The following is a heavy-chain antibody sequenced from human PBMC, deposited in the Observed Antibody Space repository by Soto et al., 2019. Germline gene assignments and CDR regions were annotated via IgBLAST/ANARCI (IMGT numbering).Heavy chain of an antibody. CDR1: GFTFSSYS. D-gene: IGHD5-18*01. V-gene: IGHV3-48*02. Sequence: PGGSLRLSCAASGFTFSSYSMNWVRQAPGKGLEWVSYIGSSSSTIYYADSVKGRFTISRDNAKNSLYLQMNSLRDEDTAVYYCARGTAPSHYYYAMDVWGQGTTVTVAS. CDR2: IGSSSSTI. CDR3: ARGTAPSHYYYAMDV. J-gene: IGHJ6*02.